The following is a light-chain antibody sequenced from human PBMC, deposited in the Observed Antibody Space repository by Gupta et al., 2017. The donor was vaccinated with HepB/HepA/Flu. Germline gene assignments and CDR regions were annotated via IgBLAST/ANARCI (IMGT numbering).Light chain of an antibody. J-gene: IGLJ3*02. Sequence: QSVLTLPPSASGTPGQRFTLSCSGSRSDIGNNYVYWYQQLPETAPKLLIYKSNQRPAGVPGRFSGSKSGTAASLAXSXLGAEEXADYYCAAWDDSMVWVFGGGTKLTVL. V-gene: IGLV1-47*01. CDR2: KSN. CDR3: AAWDDSMVWV. CDR1: RSDIGNNY.